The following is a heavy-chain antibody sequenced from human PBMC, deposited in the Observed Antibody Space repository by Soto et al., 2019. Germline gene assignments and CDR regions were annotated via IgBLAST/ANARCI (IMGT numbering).Heavy chain of an antibody. CDR3: ARGCSGGSCPHWYFDF. J-gene: IGHJ2*01. V-gene: IGHV3-48*01. D-gene: IGHD2-15*01. CDR1: GFTFSNYA. Sequence: EVQLVESGGGLVQPGGSLRLSCAASGFTFSNYAMNWVRQAPGKGLEWLSYISSSSSTIYYADSVKGRFTISRDNAKNSLYLQINSLRAEDTAVYYCARGCSGGSCPHWYFDFWGRGTLGTVSS. CDR2: ISSSSSTI.